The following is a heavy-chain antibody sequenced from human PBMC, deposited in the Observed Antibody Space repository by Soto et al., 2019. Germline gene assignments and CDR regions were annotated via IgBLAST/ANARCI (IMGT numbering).Heavy chain of an antibody. V-gene: IGHV4-39*01. J-gene: IGHJ4*02. CDR1: GGSVRSSSYY. CDR2: IYYSGST. Sequence: SDTLSVTCTVSGGSVRSSSYYWGWIRQSPGKGLEWIGSIYYSGSTHNNPSLKSRVAMSVDTYTNQFSLKLMSVTAADTAVYYCTRHEGGAAADRPLDYWGQGTLVTVSS. D-gene: IGHD6-13*01. CDR3: TRHEGGAAADRPLDY.